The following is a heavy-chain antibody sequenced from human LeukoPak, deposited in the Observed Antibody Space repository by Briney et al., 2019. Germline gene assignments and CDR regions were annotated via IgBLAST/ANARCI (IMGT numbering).Heavy chain of an antibody. J-gene: IGHJ4*02. Sequence: SQTLSLTCTVSGGSMSYYYWSWIRQLPGKGLEWIGYIYYSGSTDYNPSLKSRVTISVATSKNQFSLKLSSVTAADTAVYYCARDPDYWGQGTLVTVSS. CDR2: IYYSGST. CDR1: GGSMSYYY. V-gene: IGHV4-59*12. CDR3: ARDPDY.